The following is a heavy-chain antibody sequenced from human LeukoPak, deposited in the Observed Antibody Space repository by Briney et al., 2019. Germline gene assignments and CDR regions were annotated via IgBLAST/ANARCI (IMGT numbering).Heavy chain of an antibody. J-gene: IGHJ3*02. Sequence: SETLSLTCTVSGVSISSYYWTWIRQPPGKGLEWIGYMFYTGNTYYNPSLKSRVTISVDTSKNQFSLKLSSVTAADTAVYYCAXXAGSTISNDAFDMWGQGTMVSVSS. V-gene: IGHV4-59*04. CDR3: AXXAGSTISNDAFDM. CDR1: GVSISSYY. D-gene: IGHD5-24*01. CDR2: MFYTGNT.